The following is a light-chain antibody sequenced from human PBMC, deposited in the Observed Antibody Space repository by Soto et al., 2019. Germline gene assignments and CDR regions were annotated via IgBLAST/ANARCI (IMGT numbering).Light chain of an antibody. J-gene: IGLJ2*01. CDR1: SSDVGSSNL. Sequence: QSALTQPASVSGSPGQSIPISCTATSSDVGSSNLVSWYQQHPGKAPKLMIYGGTKRPSGVSNRFTGSRSGNTSSLTISGLQAEDEADYYCCSYAGSSTVVIFGGGTKLTVL. CDR2: GGT. CDR3: CSYAGSSTVVI. V-gene: IGLV2-23*03.